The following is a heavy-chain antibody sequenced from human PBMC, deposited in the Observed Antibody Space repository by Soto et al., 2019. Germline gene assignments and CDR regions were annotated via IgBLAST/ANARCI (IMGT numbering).Heavy chain of an antibody. CDR3: ARDSLYDWGPEEADC. J-gene: IGHJ4*02. V-gene: IGHV4-59*12. D-gene: IGHD3-16*01. CDR1: GASISTYY. CDR2: VYYTGST. Sequence: QVQLQESGPGLVKPSETLSLTCTVSGASISTYYWGWIRQPPGKGLEWIGYVYYTGSTNYNPSLKSRVTISVDTSKNHISLNLSSVTAARTAIYYCARDSLYDWGPEEADCWGQGTLISVSS.